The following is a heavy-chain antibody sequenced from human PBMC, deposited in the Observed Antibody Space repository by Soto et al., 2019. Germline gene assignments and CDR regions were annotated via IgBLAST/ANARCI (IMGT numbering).Heavy chain of an antibody. D-gene: IGHD2-15*01. CDR2: ISAYNGNT. J-gene: IGHJ5*02. Sequence: QVQLVQSGAEVKKPGASVKVSCKASGYTFTSYGISWVRQAPGQGLEWMGWISAYNGNTNYAQKLQGRVTMTTDTSTSTAYMELRSLRSDDTAVYYCARDLAIVVVVAATAGWFDHWGQGTLVTVSS. V-gene: IGHV1-18*01. CDR1: GYTFTSYG. CDR3: ARDLAIVVVVAATAGWFDH.